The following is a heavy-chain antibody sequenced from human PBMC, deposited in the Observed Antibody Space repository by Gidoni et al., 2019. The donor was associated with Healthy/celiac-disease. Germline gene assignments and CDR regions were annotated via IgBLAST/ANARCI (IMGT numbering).Heavy chain of an antibody. CDR3: ARAPSGYWRTNWFDP. D-gene: IGHD2-15*01. CDR2: ISYDGSNK. J-gene: IGHJ5*02. CDR1: GFPFRSYD. V-gene: IGHV3-30-3*01. Sequence: QVQLVESGGGVVQPGRSLRLPCAAPGFPFRSYDMRWVRQAPGRGLEWVVVISYDGSNKYYADSVKGRFTISRDNSKNTLYLQMNSLRAEDTAVYYCARAPSGYWRTNWFDPWGQGTLVTVSS.